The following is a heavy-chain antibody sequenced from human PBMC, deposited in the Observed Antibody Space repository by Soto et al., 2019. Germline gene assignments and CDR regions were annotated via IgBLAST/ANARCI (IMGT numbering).Heavy chain of an antibody. D-gene: IGHD3-10*01. J-gene: IGHJ4*02. CDR2: ISYGGSDK. CDR3: VRGQYYFDY. Sequence: QVQLVESGGGVVQPGRSLRLSCAASGFPFTSYGMHWVREGPDKGLEWVAIISYGGSDKYYADSVKGRFTISRDNSKNTLYLQMNSLRPEDTALYYCVRGQYYFDYRGQGTLVIVSS. CDR1: GFPFTSYG. V-gene: IGHV3-30*03.